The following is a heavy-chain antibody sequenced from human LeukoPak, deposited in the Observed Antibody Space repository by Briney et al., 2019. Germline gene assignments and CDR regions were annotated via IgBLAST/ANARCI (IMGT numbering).Heavy chain of an antibody. D-gene: IGHD6-13*01. CDR2: IRSKAYGGTT. V-gene: IGHV3-49*04. CDR1: GFIFGDYS. CDR3: TRGYSSRDAFDI. J-gene: IGHJ3*02. Sequence: SLRLSCTTSGFIFGDYSMSWVRQAPGKGLEWVGFIRSKAYGGTTEYAASVKGRFTISRDDSKSIAYLQMNSLKTEDTAVYYCTRGYSSRDAFDIWGQGTVVTVSS.